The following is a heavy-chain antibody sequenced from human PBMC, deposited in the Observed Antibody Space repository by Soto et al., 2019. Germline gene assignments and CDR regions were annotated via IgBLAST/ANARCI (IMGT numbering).Heavy chain of an antibody. J-gene: IGHJ4*02. Sequence: EVQLVESGGDLVQRGGSLRLSCAASGFDVSNTDMSWVRQAPGKGLEWVSVIYSGGYTNYADSVKGRFIVSRDSPKNTLYRQMDSLRAEDTAVYYCAREAIIVIAAPEYYFDYWGQGTLVTVSS. CDR3: AREAIIVIAAPEYYFDY. CDR2: IYSGGYT. V-gene: IGHV3-66*01. D-gene: IGHD3-22*01. CDR1: GFDVSNTD.